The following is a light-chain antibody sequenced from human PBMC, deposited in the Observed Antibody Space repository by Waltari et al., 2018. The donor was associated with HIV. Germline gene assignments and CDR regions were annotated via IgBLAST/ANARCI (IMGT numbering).Light chain of an antibody. CDR2: DNN. J-gene: IGLJ3*02. CDR3: ATWDDTQNGWV. CDR1: TSNIGTNP. Sequence: QSVLTQPPSASGAPGHRVIISCSGSTSNIGTNPIIRYKHLPGTAPRLLIDDNNQRPSGVPDRFSGSKSGTSGSLAISGLQSEDESDYYCATWDDTQNGWVFGAGTKLTVL. V-gene: IGLV1-44*01.